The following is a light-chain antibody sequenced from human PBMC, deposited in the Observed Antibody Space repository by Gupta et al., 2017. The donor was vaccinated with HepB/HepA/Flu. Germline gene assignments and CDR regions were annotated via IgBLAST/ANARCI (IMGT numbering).Light chain of an antibody. Sequence: EIVMTQSPATLSVSPGQRATLSCRASQSVNSNLAWYQQKPGQAPSLLLYGASSRATGIPARFSGSGTGTEFTLTISSLRSEDFAVYYCQQDNNWPRTFGQGTKVEIK. CDR2: GAS. J-gene: IGKJ1*01. CDR3: QQDNNWPRT. V-gene: IGKV3-15*01. CDR1: QSVNSN.